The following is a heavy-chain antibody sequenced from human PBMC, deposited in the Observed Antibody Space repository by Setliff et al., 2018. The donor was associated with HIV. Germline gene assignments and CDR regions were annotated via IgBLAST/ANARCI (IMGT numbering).Heavy chain of an antibody. CDR2: IYWDDDK. CDR1: GFSLTNGGG. D-gene: IGHD4-17*01. Sequence: GSGPTLVNPTQTLTLTCTFSGFSLTNGGGVGWIRQPPGKALEWLAVIYWDDDKRYSPSLANRLTITKDTSKNQVVLTMTNMDPVDTGTYYCAHDYGDYHSAFHIWGQGTMVTVSS. CDR3: AHDYGDYHSAFHI. V-gene: IGHV2-5*02. J-gene: IGHJ3*02.